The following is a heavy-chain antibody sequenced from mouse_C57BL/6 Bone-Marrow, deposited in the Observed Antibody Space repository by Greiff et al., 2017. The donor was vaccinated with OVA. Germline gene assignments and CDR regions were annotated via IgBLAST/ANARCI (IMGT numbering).Heavy chain of an antibody. CDR2: LDPSASYT. Sequence: VQLQQPGAELVMPGASVKLSCKASGYTFTSYWMHWVKQRPGQGLEWIGELDPSASYTNYNQKFKGKSTLTVDKSSSTAYMQLSSLTSEDSAVYYCARYGYYGYDGFAYWGQGTLVTVSA. CDR1: GYTFTSYW. D-gene: IGHD2-2*01. V-gene: IGHV1-69*01. CDR3: ARYGYYGYDGFAY. J-gene: IGHJ3*01.